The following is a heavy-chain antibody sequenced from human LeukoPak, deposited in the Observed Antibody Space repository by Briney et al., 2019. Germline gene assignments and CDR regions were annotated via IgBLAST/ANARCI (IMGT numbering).Heavy chain of an antibody. V-gene: IGHV4-34*01. CDR2: INHSGST. D-gene: IGHD3-22*01. CDR1: GGSFSGYY. Sequence: SETLSLTCAVYGGSFSGYYWSWIRQPPGKGLEWIGEINHSGSTNYNPPLKSRVTISLDTSRNQFSLKLNSVTAADTAVYHCAKSNGYGLIDIWGQGTMVSVSS. J-gene: IGHJ3*02. CDR3: AKSNGYGLIDI.